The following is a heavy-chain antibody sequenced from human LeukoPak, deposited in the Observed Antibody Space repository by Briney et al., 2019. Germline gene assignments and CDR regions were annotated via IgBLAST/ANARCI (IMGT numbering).Heavy chain of an antibody. V-gene: IGHV4-39*01. Sequence: ETLSLTCTVSGGSISSYYWSWIRQPPGKGLEWIGSIYYSGSTYYNPSLKSRVTISVDTSKNQFSLKLSSVTAADTAVYYCARRPGNCSGGSCYPTYYFDYWGQGTLVTVSS. J-gene: IGHJ4*02. D-gene: IGHD2-15*01. CDR1: GGSISSYY. CDR3: ARRPGNCSGGSCYPTYYFDY. CDR2: IYYSGST.